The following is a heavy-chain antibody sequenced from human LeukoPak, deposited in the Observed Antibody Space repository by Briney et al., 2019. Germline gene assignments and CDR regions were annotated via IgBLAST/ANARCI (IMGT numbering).Heavy chain of an antibody. CDR1: GYTFTGYY. CDR2: INPNSGGT. V-gene: IGHV1-2*02. J-gene: IGHJ4*02. CDR3: ARDPYIGWSGYSY. Sequence: GAPVKVSCKASGYTFTGYYMHWVRQAPGQGLEWMGWINPNSGGTNYAQKFQGRVTMTRDTSISTAYMELSRLRSDDTAVYYCARDPYIGWSGYSYWGQGTLVTVSS. D-gene: IGHD3-3*01.